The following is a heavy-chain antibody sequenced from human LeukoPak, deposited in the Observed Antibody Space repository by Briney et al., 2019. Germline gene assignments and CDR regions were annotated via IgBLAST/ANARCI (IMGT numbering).Heavy chain of an antibody. CDR1: GGSISSGDYY. Sequence: PSETLSLTCTVSGGSISSGDYYWSWIRQPPGKGLEWIGYIYYSGSTYYNPSLKSRVTISVDTSKSQFSLKLSSVTAADTAVYYCARDGYCSSTSCYPGSMDVWGQGTTVTVSS. D-gene: IGHD2-2*01. V-gene: IGHV4-30-4*01. CDR3: ARDGYCSSTSCYPGSMDV. J-gene: IGHJ6*02. CDR2: IYYSGST.